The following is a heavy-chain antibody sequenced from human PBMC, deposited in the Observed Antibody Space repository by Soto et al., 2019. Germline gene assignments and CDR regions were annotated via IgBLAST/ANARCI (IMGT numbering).Heavy chain of an antibody. D-gene: IGHD6-13*01. Sequence: GGSLRLSCAASGFTFSSYAMSWVRQAPGKGLEWVSAISGSGGSTYYADSVKGRFTISRDNSKNTLYLQMNSLRAEDTAVYFCAKVTQQLSAYYYYGMDVWGQGTTVTVSS. CDR1: GFTFSSYA. CDR2: ISGSGGST. CDR3: AKVTQQLSAYYYYGMDV. V-gene: IGHV3-23*01. J-gene: IGHJ6*02.